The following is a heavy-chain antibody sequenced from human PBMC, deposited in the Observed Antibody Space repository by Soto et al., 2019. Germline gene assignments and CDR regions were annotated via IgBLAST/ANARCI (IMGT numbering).Heavy chain of an antibody. V-gene: IGHV3-30-3*01. CDR2: ISYDGSNK. CDR1: GFTFSSYA. D-gene: IGHD1-1*01. J-gene: IGHJ6*02. Sequence: QVQLVESGGGVVQPGRSLRLSCAASGFTFSSYAMHWVRQAPGKGLEWVAVISYDGSNKYYADSVKGRFTISRDNSKNPLYLQTNSLRAEDTAVYYSESLGSHDSEDQYYYGMDVWGQGTTVTVSS. CDR3: ESLGSHDSEDQYYYGMDV.